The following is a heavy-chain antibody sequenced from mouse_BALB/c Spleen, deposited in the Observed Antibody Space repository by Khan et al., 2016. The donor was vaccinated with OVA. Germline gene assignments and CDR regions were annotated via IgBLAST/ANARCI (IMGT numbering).Heavy chain of an antibody. Sequence: EVQLQESGPGLVKPSQSLSLTCTVTGYSITTDYAWNWIRQFPGNKLEWMGYISYSGNTKYNPSLKSRISITRDTSKNPFFLQLKSVTTEDTARYYCARVYGGDFDDWGQGTTLTVSS. D-gene: IGHD1-1*01. V-gene: IGHV3-2*02. CDR3: ARVYGGDFDD. CDR2: ISYSGNT. CDR1: GYSITTDYA. J-gene: IGHJ2*01.